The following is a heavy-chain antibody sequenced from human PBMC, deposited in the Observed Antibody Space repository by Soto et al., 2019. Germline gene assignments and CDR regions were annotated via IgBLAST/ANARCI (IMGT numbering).Heavy chain of an antibody. J-gene: IGHJ4*02. CDR3: AKDLHGSGWSFDQ. V-gene: IGHV3-23*01. Sequence: EVQLLESGGGLVQPGGSLRLSCSASGFTFSTQAMAWVRQAPGKGLEWVSALISSGESLDYADSVKGRFTISRDNSKNTLYLQMNSLRADDTAVYYCAKDLHGSGWSFDQWGQGTVVTVSS. D-gene: IGHD6-19*01. CDR1: GFTFSTQA. CDR2: LISSGESL.